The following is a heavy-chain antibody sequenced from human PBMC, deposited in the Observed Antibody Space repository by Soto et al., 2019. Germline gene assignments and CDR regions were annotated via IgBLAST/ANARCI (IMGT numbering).Heavy chain of an antibody. V-gene: IGHV4-59*01. CDR2: IYYSGST. CDR1: GVTISRYY. CDR3: AREDTGMVQDY. Sequence: PETLPLSCTVSGVTISRYYWSWFRQPPGKGLEWIGYIYYSGSTNYNPSLKSRVAISVDTSKNQFSLKLSSVTAADTAVYYCAREDTGMVQDYWGQGSLVTGSS. D-gene: IGHD5-18*01. J-gene: IGHJ4*02.